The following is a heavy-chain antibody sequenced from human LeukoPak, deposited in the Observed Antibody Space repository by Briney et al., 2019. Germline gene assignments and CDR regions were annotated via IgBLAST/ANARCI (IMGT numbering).Heavy chain of an antibody. CDR2: INPNSGGT. CDR1: GYTFTGYY. CDR3: ARVGCTNGVCYRWFDP. J-gene: IGHJ5*02. D-gene: IGHD2-8*01. Sequence: ASVKVSCKASGYTFTGYYMHWVRQAPGQGLEWMGWINPNSGGTNYAQKFQGRVTMTRDTSISTAYMELSRLRSDDTAVYYCARVGCTNGVCYRWFDPWGQGTLVTVSS. V-gene: IGHV1-2*02.